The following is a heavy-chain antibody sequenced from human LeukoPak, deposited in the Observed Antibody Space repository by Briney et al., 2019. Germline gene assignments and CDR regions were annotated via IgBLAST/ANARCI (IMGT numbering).Heavy chain of an antibody. J-gene: IGHJ4*02. D-gene: IGHD2-15*01. V-gene: IGHV4-31*03. Sequence: PSETLSLTCPVSGGSISSGGYYWSWIRQHPGEGLEWIWDIYYSGITYYNPSLKSRITISVDTSKNQFSLKLSSVTAADTAVYYCARLRRAADFDYWGQGTLVTVSS. CDR2: IYYSGIT. CDR1: GGSISSGGYY. CDR3: ARLRRAADFDY.